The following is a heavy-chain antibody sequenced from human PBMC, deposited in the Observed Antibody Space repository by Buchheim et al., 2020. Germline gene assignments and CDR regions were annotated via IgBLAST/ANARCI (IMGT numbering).Heavy chain of an antibody. V-gene: IGHV4-39*01. D-gene: IGHD3-3*01. CDR3: ARNVLYYDFWSGYYTGNWFDP. CDR1: GGSISSSSYY. Sequence: QQQLQESGPGLVKPSETLSLTCTVSGGSISSSSYYWGWIRQPPGKGLEWIGSIYYSGSTYYNPSLKSRVTISVDTSKNQFSLKLSSVTAADTAVYYCARNVLYYDFWSGYYTGNWFDPWGQGTL. J-gene: IGHJ5*02. CDR2: IYYSGST.